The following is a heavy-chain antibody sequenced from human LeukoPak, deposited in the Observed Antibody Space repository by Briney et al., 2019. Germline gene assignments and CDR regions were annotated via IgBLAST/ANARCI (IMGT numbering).Heavy chain of an antibody. J-gene: IGHJ4*02. CDR1: GDSVSSNSAA. D-gene: IGHD6-13*01. CDR3: AREITHYSSSWYYFDY. Sequence: PSQTLSLTCAISGDSVSSNSAAWNWIRQSPSRGLEWLGRTYYGSKWYNDYAVSVKSRITINPDTSKNQFSLQLNSVTPEDTAVYYCAREITHYSSSWYYFDYWGQGTLVTVSS. V-gene: IGHV6-1*01. CDR2: TYYGSKWYN.